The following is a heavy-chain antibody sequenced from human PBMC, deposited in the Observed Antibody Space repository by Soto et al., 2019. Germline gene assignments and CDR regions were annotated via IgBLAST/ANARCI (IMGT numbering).Heavy chain of an antibody. CDR1: GFIFSTYW. J-gene: IGHJ5*02. V-gene: IGHV3-74*01. CDR3: ARVKSGSYDWFDP. Sequence: EVQLVESGGGLGQPGGSLRLSCAASGFIFSTYWMHWVRQVPGKGLAWVSRINTDGSRTSYADSVKGRFTISRDNAKYTVSLQRNSLRAEDTAVYFCARVKSGSYDWFDPWGQGTLVTVSA. CDR2: INTDGSRT. D-gene: IGHD3-10*01.